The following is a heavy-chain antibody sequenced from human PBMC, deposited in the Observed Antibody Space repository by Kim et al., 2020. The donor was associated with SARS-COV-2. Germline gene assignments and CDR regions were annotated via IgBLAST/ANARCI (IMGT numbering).Heavy chain of an antibody. V-gene: IGHV3-23*01. Sequence: GGSLRLSCAASGFTFSSYAMSWVRQAPGKGLEWVSAISGSGGSTYYADSVKGRFTISRDNSKNTLYLQMNSLRAEDTAVYYCAKARSYGSGSYSDAFDIWGQGTMVTVSS. CDR3: AKARSYGSGSYSDAFDI. CDR1: GFTFSSYA. D-gene: IGHD3-10*01. J-gene: IGHJ3*02. CDR2: ISGSGGST.